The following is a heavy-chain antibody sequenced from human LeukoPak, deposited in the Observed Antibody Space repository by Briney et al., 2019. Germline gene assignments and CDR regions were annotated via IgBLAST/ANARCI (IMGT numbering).Heavy chain of an antibody. CDR3: AIDVLSTAGYFDY. CDR1: GGSISSYY. V-gene: IGHV4-59*01. D-gene: IGHD6-19*01. CDR2: IYYSGST. J-gene: IGHJ4*02. Sequence: SETLSLTCTVSGGSISSYYWSWIRQPPGKGLEWIGYIYYSGSTNYNPSLKSRVTISVDTSKNQFSLNLSSVTAADTAVYYCAIDVLSTAGYFDYWGQGTLVTVSS.